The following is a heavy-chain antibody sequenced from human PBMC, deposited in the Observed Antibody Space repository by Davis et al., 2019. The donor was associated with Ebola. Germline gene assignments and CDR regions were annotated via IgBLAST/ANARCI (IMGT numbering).Heavy chain of an antibody. J-gene: IGHJ6*02. CDR1: GFTVSSNH. Sequence: GESLKISCAASGFTVSSNHMSWVRQAPGKGLEWVSVIYDHSTAYADSVRGRFIISRDNSKNTLYLQMNSLRAEDTAVYYCAREGQIAARPGYGMDVWGQGTTVTVSS. CDR3: AREGQIAARPGYGMDV. V-gene: IGHV3-66*01. CDR2: IYDHST. D-gene: IGHD6-6*01.